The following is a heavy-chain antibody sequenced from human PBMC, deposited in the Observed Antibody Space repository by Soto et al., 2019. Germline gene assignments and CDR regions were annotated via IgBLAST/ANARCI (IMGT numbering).Heavy chain of an antibody. D-gene: IGHD6-13*01. CDR3: ARAIAADGTFCYFYGMDV. Sequence: QVQLVQSGAAVKKPGSSVKVSCKASGGTFSSYTISWVRQAPGQGPEWMGRILPNLGIANYAQKFQGRVTVTADKSTSTAYIELGRLRSEDTAVYSCARAIAADGTFCYFYGMDVWGQGNTVTVS. V-gene: IGHV1-69*02. CDR1: GGTFSSYT. CDR2: ILPNLGIA. J-gene: IGHJ6*02.